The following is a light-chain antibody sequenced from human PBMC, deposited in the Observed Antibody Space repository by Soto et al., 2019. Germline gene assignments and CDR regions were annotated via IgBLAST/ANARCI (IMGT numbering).Light chain of an antibody. J-gene: IGLJ2*01. CDR1: SSDVGSYNY. CDR3: SSYTSDSTLVV. Sequence: QLVLTQPASVSGSPGQSITISCTGTSSDVGSYNYVSWYQQHPGNPPKLMIYDVSNRPSGVSNRFSGSKSGNTASLTISGLQAEDEADYYCSSYTSDSTLVVFGGGTKLTVL. V-gene: IGLV2-14*03. CDR2: DVS.